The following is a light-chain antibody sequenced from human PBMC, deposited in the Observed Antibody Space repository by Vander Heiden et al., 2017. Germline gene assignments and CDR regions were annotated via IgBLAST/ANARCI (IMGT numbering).Light chain of an antibody. CDR3: QQYGSSSFT. J-gene: IGKJ3*01. V-gene: IGKV3-20*01. CDR2: GAS. CDR1: QTISSSY. Sequence: EIVLTQSPGTLSLSPGDGATLSCRASQTISSSYLAWYQQQPGQAPRLLIYGASTRASGIPDRFRGSGSGTDFTLTISRLEPEDFAVYYCQQYGSSSFTFGPGTKVDIK.